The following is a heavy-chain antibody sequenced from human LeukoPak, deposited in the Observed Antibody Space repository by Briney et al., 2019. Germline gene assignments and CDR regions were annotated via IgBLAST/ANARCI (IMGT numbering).Heavy chain of an antibody. V-gene: IGHV3-7*01. D-gene: IGHD3-22*01. CDR3: ARDSDSSGYCDY. CDR2: IKKDGSEK. J-gene: IGHJ4*02. Sequence: GGSLRLSCAASGFTFSTYWMSWVRQAPGKGLEWVANIKKDGSEKYYVDSVRGRFTISRDNAKNSLYLQMNSLRVEDTAVYYCARDSDSSGYCDYWGQGTLVTVSS. CDR1: GFTFSTYW.